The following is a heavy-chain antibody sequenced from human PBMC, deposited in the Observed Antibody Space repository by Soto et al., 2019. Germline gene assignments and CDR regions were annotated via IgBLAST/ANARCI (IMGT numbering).Heavy chain of an antibody. CDR1: GFSFKTYG. J-gene: IGHJ4*02. D-gene: IGHD2-21*01. CDR3: VKGGAYCYNDCTRSY. Sequence: SLRLSCADSGFSFKTYGMTWVRQAPGKGLEGVAHIGLSNSDTYYADSVKGRFTISRDNSKNMVYLQMNSLRDADTAVYYCVKGGAYCYNDCTRSYWGRGTLVTVSS. V-gene: IGHV3-23*01. CDR2: IGLSNSDT.